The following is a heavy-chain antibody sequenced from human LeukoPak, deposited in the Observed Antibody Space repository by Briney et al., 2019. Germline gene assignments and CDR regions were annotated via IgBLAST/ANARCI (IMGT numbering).Heavy chain of an antibody. CDR2: ISWNSGSI. V-gene: IGHV3-9*01. D-gene: IGHD4-23*01. CDR1: GFTLDDYA. Sequence: GGSLRLSCAASGFTLDDYAMHWVRQAPGKGLEWVSSISWNSGSINYADSVKGRFTISRDNSKNTLYLQMNSLRAEDTAVYYCARRAGGYSHPYDYWGQGILVNVSS. J-gene: IGHJ4*02. CDR3: ARRAGGYSHPYDY.